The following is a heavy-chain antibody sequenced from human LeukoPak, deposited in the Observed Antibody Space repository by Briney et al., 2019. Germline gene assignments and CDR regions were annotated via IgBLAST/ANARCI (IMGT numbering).Heavy chain of an antibody. Sequence: GASVKVSCKASGYTFTSYGISWVRQAPGQGLEWMGWISAYNGNTNYAQKLQGRVTMTTDTSTSTAYMEPRSLRSDDTAVYYCARVRIEKRAYYYYMDVWGKGTTVTISS. D-gene: IGHD2-15*01. J-gene: IGHJ6*03. V-gene: IGHV1-18*01. CDR2: ISAYNGNT. CDR3: ARVRIEKRAYYYYMDV. CDR1: GYTFTSYG.